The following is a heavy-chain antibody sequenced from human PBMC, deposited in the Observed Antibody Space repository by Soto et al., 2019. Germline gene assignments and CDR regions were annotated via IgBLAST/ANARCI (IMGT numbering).Heavy chain of an antibody. CDR1: GGSISSGGYY. Sequence: QVQLQESGPGLVKPSQTLSLTCTVSGGSISSGGYYWSWIRQHPGKGLEWIGYIYYSGSTYYNPSLKSRVTISVDRSKNQVSRKLSSVTAADTAVYYCARDSSGVPFDDWGQGTLVTVSS. CDR2: IYYSGST. CDR3: ARDSSGVPFDD. J-gene: IGHJ4*02. D-gene: IGHD3-10*01. V-gene: IGHV4-31*03.